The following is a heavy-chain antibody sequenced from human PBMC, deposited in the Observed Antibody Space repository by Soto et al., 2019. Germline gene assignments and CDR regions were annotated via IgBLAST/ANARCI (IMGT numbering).Heavy chain of an antibody. Sequence: SETLSLTCTVSGGSISSSSYYWGWIRQPPGKGLEWIGSIYYSGSTYYNPSLKSQVTISVDTSKNQFSLKLSSVTAADTAVYYCARHKGIAAAGTALPPEYNWFDPWGQGTLVTVSS. V-gene: IGHV4-39*01. CDR1: GGSISSSSYY. CDR3: ARHKGIAAAGTALPPEYNWFDP. D-gene: IGHD6-13*01. CDR2: IYYSGST. J-gene: IGHJ5*02.